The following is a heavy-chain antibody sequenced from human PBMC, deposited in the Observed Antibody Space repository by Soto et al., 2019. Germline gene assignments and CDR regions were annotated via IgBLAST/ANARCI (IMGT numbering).Heavy chain of an antibody. V-gene: IGHV1-18*04. Sequence: ASVKISCKASGYTFTSYGISWVRQAPGQGLEWMGWISSYNGNTNYAQKVQGRVTMTTDTSTSTTYMELRSLRSDDTAVYYCARGPRYCSTTSCFSGVTWFDPWGQGTLVTVSS. CDR2: ISSYNGNT. CDR1: GYTFTSYG. J-gene: IGHJ5*02. D-gene: IGHD2-2*01. CDR3: ARGPRYCSTTSCFSGVTWFDP.